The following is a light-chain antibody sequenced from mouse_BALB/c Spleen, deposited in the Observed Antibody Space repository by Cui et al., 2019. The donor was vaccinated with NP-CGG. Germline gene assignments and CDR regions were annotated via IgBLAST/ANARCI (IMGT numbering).Light chain of an antibody. CDR2: GTN. CDR1: TGAVTTSNY. Sequence: QAVWPPESALTTSPGETVTLTCRSSTGAVTTSNYANWVQEKPDHLFTGLIGGTNNRAPGVPARFSGSLIGDKAALTITGAQTEDEAIYFCALWYSNHWVFGGGTKLTVL. CDR3: ALWYSNHWV. V-gene: IGLV1*01. J-gene: IGLJ1*01.